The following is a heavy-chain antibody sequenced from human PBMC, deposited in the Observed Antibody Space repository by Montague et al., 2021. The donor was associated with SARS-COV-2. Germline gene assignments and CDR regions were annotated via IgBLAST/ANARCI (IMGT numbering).Heavy chain of an antibody. CDR1: GDSVSSNRAA. J-gene: IGHJ6*02. Sequence: CAISGDSVSSNRAAWNWIRQSPSRGLEWLGRTYYRSKWYNDYAVSVKSRITINPDTSKNQFSLQLNSVTPEDTAVYYCARGIWFGELLTGYYYYYGMDVWGQGTTVTVSS. CDR3: ARGIWFGELLTGYYYYYGMDV. D-gene: IGHD3-10*01. V-gene: IGHV6-1*01. CDR2: TYYRSKWYN.